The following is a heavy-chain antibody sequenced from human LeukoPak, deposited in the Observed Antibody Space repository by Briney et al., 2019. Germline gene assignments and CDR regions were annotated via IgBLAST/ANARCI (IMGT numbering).Heavy chain of an antibody. D-gene: IGHD2-2*01. J-gene: IGHJ4*02. CDR3: AKGPLRGTAAAIDY. V-gene: IGHV3-30*18. CDR1: GFTFNNYG. CDR2: ISYDGRNK. Sequence: HPGKSLRLSCAASGFTFNNYGMHWVRQAPGKGLEWVAVISYDGRNKHYPDSVKGRFTISRDISTDTLWLQMDSLRTGDTAVYYCAKGPLRGTAAAIDYWGQGTLVTVSS.